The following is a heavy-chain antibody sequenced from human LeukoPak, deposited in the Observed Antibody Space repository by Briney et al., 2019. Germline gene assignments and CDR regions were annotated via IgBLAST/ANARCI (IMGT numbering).Heavy chain of an antibody. V-gene: IGHV3-23*01. CDR3: ARGGYSNSYDF. Sequence: GGSLRLSCAASGFTFTTYAMSWVRQAPGKGLEWVSTISGTGGITFYADSVKGRFTISKDNAKNSLYLQMNSLRAEDTAVYYCARGGYSNSYDFWGQGNLVTVSS. J-gene: IGHJ4*02. CDR2: ISGTGGIT. D-gene: IGHD6-6*01. CDR1: GFTFTTYA.